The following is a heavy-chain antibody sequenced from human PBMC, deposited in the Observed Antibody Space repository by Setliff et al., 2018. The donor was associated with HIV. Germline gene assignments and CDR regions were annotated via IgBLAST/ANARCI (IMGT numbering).Heavy chain of an antibody. CDR3: AARNSGNPTRHFDY. CDR2: IYHSGST. V-gene: IGHV4-39*07. D-gene: IGHD3-10*01. J-gene: IGHJ4*02. CDR1: GDSISSGSNY. Sequence: SEILSLTCTVSGDSISSGSNYWSWIRQPSGKGLEWIGSIYHSGSTFYNPSLRSRVTISVDTSQDQFSLRLTSVTAADTAVYYCAARNSGNPTRHFDYWGQGTLVTVS.